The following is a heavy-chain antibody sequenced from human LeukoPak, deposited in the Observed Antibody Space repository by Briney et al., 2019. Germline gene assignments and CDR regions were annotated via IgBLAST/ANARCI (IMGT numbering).Heavy chain of an antibody. D-gene: IGHD3-22*01. CDR1: GGSISSSSYY. CDR3: ARDSVAMIYYFDS. CDR2: IYYSGST. J-gene: IGHJ4*02. V-gene: IGHV4-39*07. Sequence: SETLSLTCTVSGGSISSSSYYWGWIRQPPGKGLEWIGSIYYSGSTYYNPSLKSRVTISVDTSKNQFSLELSSVTAADTAVYYCARDSVAMIYYFDSWGQGTLVTVSS.